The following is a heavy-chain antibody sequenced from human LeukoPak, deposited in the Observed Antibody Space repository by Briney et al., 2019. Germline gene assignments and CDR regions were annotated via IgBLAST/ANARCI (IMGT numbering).Heavy chain of an antibody. CDR3: ARDHTSGSYLNYYYYGMDV. CDR1: GFTFTNAW. Sequence: GGSLRLSCSASGFTFTNAWMSWVRQAPGKGLEWVGRIRSKVMSYTTEYAASVKGRFTISRDDSKNSLYVQMNSLKTEDTAVYYCARDHTSGSYLNYYYYGMDVWGQGTTVTVSS. V-gene: IGHV3-72*01. D-gene: IGHD1-26*01. J-gene: IGHJ6*02. CDR2: IRSKVMSYTT.